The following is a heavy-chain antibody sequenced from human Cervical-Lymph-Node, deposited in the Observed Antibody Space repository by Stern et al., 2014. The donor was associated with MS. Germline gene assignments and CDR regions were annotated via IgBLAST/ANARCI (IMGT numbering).Heavy chain of an antibody. CDR1: GGSISSSNW. D-gene: IGHD3-3*01. V-gene: IGHV4-4*02. J-gene: IGHJ6*02. CDR3: ARGRDYDFWSGYYSASYYYYGMDV. CDR2: IYHSGST. Sequence: QLQLQESGPGLVKPSGTLSLTCAVSGGSISSSNWWSWVRQPPGKGLEWXGEIYHSGSTNYNPSLKSRVTISVDKSKNQFSLKLSSVTAADTAVYYCARGRDYDFWSGYYSASYYYYGMDVWGQGTTVTVSS.